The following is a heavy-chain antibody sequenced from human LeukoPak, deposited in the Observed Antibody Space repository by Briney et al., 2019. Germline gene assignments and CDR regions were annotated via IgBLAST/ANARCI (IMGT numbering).Heavy chain of an antibody. Sequence: SETLSVTCTVSGGSISSYYWSWIRQPPGKGLEWIGYIYYSGRTNYNPSLKSRVTISVDTSKNQFSLKLSSVTAADTAVYYCARVLKGKYIMDVWGKGTTVTVSS. CDR1: GGSISSYY. V-gene: IGHV4-59*01. CDR2: IYYSGRT. J-gene: IGHJ6*03. CDR3: ARVLKGKYIMDV. D-gene: IGHD1-1*01.